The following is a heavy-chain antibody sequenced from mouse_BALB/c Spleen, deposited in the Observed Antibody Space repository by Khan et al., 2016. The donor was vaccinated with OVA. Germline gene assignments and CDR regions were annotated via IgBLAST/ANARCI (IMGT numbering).Heavy chain of an antibody. D-gene: IGHD2-4*01. CDR1: GFSLTYYG. V-gene: IGHV2-4*02. Sequence: QVQLKQSGPGLVQPSQSLSITCTVSGFSLTYYGVHWVRQPPGKGLEWLGVIWSGGSTDYDAAFISRLSINKDNSESQVFFKMNSLQADDTAIYYCARFYDYEGYFDVWGAGTTVTVSS. J-gene: IGHJ1*01. CDR3: ARFYDYEGYFDV. CDR2: IWSGGST.